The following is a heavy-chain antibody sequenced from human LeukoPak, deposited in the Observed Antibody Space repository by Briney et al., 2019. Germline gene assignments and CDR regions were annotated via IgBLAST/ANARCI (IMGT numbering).Heavy chain of an antibody. CDR1: GGSISSYY. CDR3: ARDFDDGYYYGMDV. J-gene: IGHJ6*02. V-gene: IGHV4-59*01. CDR2: IYYSGST. D-gene: IGHD3-9*01. Sequence: SETLSLTCTVSGGSISSYYWSWIRQPPGKGLEWIGYIYYSGSTNYNPSLKSRVTISVDTSKNQFSLKLSSVTAADTAVYYCARDFDDGYYYGMDVWGQGTTVTVSS.